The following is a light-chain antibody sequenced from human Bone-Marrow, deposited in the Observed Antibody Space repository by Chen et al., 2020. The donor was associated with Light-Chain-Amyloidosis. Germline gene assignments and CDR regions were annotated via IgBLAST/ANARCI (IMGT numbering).Light chain of an antibody. V-gene: IGKV1-39*01. CDR2: AAS. CDR1: QSISSY. CDR3: QQSYSTPLYT. J-gene: IGKJ2*01. Sequence: DIQMTQSPSSLSASVVDRVTITCRASQSISSYLNWYQQKPGKAPKLLIYAASSLQSGVPSRFSGSGSGTDFTLTISSLQPEDYANYYCQQSYSTPLYTFGQETKLEIK.